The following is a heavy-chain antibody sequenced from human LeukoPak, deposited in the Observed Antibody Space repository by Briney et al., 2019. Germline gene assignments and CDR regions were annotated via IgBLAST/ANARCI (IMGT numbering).Heavy chain of an antibody. V-gene: IGHV4-31*03. CDR2: IYNSGST. D-gene: IGHD5-18*01. J-gene: IGHJ4*02. CDR1: GGSISSGGYY. CDR3: ASSRLWIDY. Sequence: PSETLSLTCTVSGGSISSGGYYWNWIRQHPGKGLEWIGYIYNSGSTYYNPSLESRVTISVDTSKNQFSLKLSSVTAADTAVYYCASSRLWIDYWGQGTLVTVSS.